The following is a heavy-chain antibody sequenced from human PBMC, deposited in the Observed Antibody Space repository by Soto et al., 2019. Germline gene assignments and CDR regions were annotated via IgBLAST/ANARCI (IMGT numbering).Heavy chain of an antibody. CDR3: ARLNGYCISTNCHGYYGMDV. J-gene: IGHJ6*02. CDR2: IYYSGST. D-gene: IGHD2-2*03. Sequence: PSETLSLTCTVSGDSISSGGYYWSWIRQHPGKGMEWIGYIYYSGSTYYNLSLKSRVTISVDTSKNQFSLKLSSVTAADTAVYYCARLNGYCISTNCHGYYGMDVWGQGTTVTVSS. CDR1: GDSISSGGYY. V-gene: IGHV4-31*03.